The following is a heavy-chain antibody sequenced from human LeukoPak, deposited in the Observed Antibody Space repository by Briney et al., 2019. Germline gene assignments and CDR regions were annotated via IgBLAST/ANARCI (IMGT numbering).Heavy chain of an antibody. CDR3: ASAPLSCCSGGSCYSCWFDP. V-gene: IGHV1-69*05. J-gene: IGHJ5*02. CDR1: GGTFSSYA. CDR2: IIPIFGTA. D-gene: IGHD2-15*01. Sequence: ASVKVSCKASGGTFSSYAISWVRQAPGQGLEWMGRIIPIFGTANYAQKFQGRVTITTDESTSTAYKELSSLRSEDTAVYYCASAPLSCCSGGSCYSCWFDPWGQGTLVTVSS.